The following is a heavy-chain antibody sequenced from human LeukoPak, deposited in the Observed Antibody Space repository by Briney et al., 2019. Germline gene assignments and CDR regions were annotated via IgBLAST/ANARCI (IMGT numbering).Heavy chain of an antibody. D-gene: IGHD3-22*01. CDR2: IRSKAYGGTT. Sequence: GGSLRLFCTTSGLTFGDYAMSWVRQAPGKGLEWVGFIRSKAYGGTTEYAASVKGRFTISRDDSKSIAYLQMNSLKTEDTAVYYCQTYYYHSSGYYYIDQWGQGTLVTVSS. J-gene: IGHJ4*02. V-gene: IGHV3-49*04. CDR3: QTYYYHSSGYYYIDQ. CDR1: GLTFGDYA.